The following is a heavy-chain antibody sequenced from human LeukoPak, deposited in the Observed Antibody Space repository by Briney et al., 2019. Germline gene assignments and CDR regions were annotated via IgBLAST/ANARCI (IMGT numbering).Heavy chain of an antibody. CDR1: GFTFSSYA. J-gene: IGHJ6*03. Sequence: GGSLRLSCAASGFTFSSYAMSWVSQAPGDWLEWVSAISGSGGSTYYADFVKGRFTISRDNSKNTLYLQMNSLRAEDTAVYYCAKDGYSGYDFDYYYYYMDVWGKGTTVTVSS. CDR3: AKDGYSGYDFDYYYYYMDV. CDR2: ISGSGGST. V-gene: IGHV3-23*01. D-gene: IGHD5-12*01.